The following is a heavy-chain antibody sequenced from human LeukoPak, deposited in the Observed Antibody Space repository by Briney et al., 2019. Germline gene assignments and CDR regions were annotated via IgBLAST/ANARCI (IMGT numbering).Heavy chain of an antibody. Sequence: GASVKVSCKASGYTFTGYYMHWVRQAPGQGLEWMGYIYPNSGATKYAQKFQDRVTMTRDTSISTAYMELSGLGSDDTAVYYCGTLLSNGPFDYWGQGSLVTVSS. J-gene: IGHJ4*02. V-gene: IGHV1-2*02. CDR2: IYPNSGAT. CDR3: GTLLSNGPFDY. CDR1: GYTFTGYY.